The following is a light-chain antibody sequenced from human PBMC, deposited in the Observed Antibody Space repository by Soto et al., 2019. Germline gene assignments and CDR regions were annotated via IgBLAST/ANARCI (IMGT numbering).Light chain of an antibody. Sequence: QSVLTQPASVSGSPGQSITISCTGTSSDVGGYNYVSWYQQHPGKAPKVLISDVSNRPSGISNRFSGSKSGNTASLTISGLQAEDEADYYCSSYTSIDTCVFGTGTKVTVL. J-gene: IGLJ1*01. V-gene: IGLV2-14*03. CDR2: DVS. CDR3: SSYTSIDTCV. CDR1: SSDVGGYNY.